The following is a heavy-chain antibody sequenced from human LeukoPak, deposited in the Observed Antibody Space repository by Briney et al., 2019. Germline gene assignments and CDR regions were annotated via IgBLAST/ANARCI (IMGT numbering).Heavy chain of an antibody. J-gene: IGHJ4*02. D-gene: IGHD3-9*01. V-gene: IGHV3-23*01. CDR2: ISGSGGST. CDR1: GFTFSSYA. CDR3: AKTLRYFDWLSGFDY. Sequence: PGGSLRLSCAASGFTFSSYAMSWVRQAPGKGLEWVSAISGSGGSTYYADSVKGRFTISRDNSKNTLYLQMNSLRAEDTAVYYCAKTLRYFDWLSGFDYWGQGTLVTVSS.